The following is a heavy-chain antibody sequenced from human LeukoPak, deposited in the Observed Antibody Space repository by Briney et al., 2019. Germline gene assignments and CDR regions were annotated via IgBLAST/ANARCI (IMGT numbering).Heavy chain of an antibody. J-gene: IGHJ3*02. Sequence: GGSLRLSCAASGFTFSSNYMSWVRQAPGKGLEWVSVIYSGGSTYYADSVKGRFTISRDNSKNTLYLQMNSLRAKDTAVYYCARDVERELGTGLNAFDIWGQGTMVTVSS. D-gene: IGHD7-27*01. CDR3: ARDVERELGTGLNAFDI. CDR2: IYSGGST. V-gene: IGHV3-66*01. CDR1: GFTFSSNY.